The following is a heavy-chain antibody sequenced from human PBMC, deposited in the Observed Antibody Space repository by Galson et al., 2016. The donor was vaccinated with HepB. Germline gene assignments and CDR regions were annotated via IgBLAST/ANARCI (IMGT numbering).Heavy chain of an antibody. CDR3: VRGVFDS. Sequence: SLRLSCAASGFDFSSYGMNWVRQAPGKGLEWVSSLSGTTNYVFYADSVKGRFTISRDNAKNSVYLQMNSLTAEDTAFYYCVRGVFDSWGQGTLVPVSS. CDR2: LSGTTNYV. CDR1: GFDFSSYG. V-gene: IGHV3-21*01. J-gene: IGHJ4*02.